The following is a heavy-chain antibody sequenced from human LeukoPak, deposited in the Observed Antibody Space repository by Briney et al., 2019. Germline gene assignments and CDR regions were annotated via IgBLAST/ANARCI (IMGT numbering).Heavy chain of an antibody. V-gene: IGHV3-74*01. CDR1: GFTFTNYR. CDR2: INSDGSTT. J-gene: IGHJ4*02. CDR3: AREIFYGSGSPKIDS. D-gene: IGHD3-10*01. Sequence: GGSLRVSCAASGFTFTNYRMHWVRQVPGKGLVWVSVINSDGSTTNYADSVKGRFAISRDNAKNTLYLQMNGLGAEDTALYYCAREIFYGSGSPKIDSWGQGTLVTVSS.